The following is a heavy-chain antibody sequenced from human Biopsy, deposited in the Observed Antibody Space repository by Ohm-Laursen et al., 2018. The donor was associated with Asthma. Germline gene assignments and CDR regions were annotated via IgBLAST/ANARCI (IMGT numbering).Heavy chain of an antibody. CDR1: GASIRGSGSY. CDR2: THYSGST. D-gene: IGHD5-12*01. CDR3: ASPVNRAFGGYEWAAVFDY. J-gene: IGHJ4*02. Sequence: PPGTLSLTWTVSGASIRGSGSYWAWIRQAPGKGPEWIGTTHYSGSTFYKPSLRSRVTMSLDTSTNQFSLRLRSVTATDTAVYYCASPVNRAFGGYEWAAVFDYWGQGILVTVSS. V-gene: IGHV4-39*01.